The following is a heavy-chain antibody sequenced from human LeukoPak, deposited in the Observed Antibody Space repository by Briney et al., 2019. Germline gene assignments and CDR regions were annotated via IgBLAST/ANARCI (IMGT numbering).Heavy chain of an antibody. Sequence: SVKVPCKVSGGTFSSNAISWVRQAPGQGLEWMGRIIPVFGVANYAEKFQGRVTITADKSTSTAYMELSSLRSEDTAMYYCTRDRFDYGEHTHSDYWGQGTLVTVSS. CDR2: IIPVFGVA. CDR3: TRDRFDYGEHTHSDY. V-gene: IGHV1-69*04. J-gene: IGHJ4*02. CDR1: GGTFSSNA. D-gene: IGHD4-17*01.